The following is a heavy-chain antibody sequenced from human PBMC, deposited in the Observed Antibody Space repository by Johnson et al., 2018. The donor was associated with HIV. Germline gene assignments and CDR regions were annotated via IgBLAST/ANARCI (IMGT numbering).Heavy chain of an antibody. CDR2: IYSAGTT. CDR3: ARKGRFGPFDI. V-gene: IGHV3-53*01. CDR1: GFTVSSNY. J-gene: IGHJ3*02. D-gene: IGHD3-10*01. Sequence: VQLVESGGGLVQPGRSLRLSCAASGFTVSSNYMNWVRQAPGKGLEWVSFIYSAGTTYYVDSVKGRFTISRDNSKNTLYIQMNSLRAEDPAVYYCARKGRFGPFDIWGQGTMVTVSS.